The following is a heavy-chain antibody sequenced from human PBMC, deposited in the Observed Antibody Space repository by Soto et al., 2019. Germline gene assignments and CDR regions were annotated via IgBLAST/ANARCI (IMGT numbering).Heavy chain of an antibody. CDR3: AHTGAGAYDYVWGSSFDY. Sequence: QITLKESGPTLVKPTQTLTLICTFSGFSLSTSGVGVGWIRQPPGKALEWLALIYWDDDKRYSPSLKSRLTITKDTSKNQVVLTMTNMDPVDTATYYCAHTGAGAYDYVWGSSFDYWGQGTLVTVSS. CDR2: IYWDDDK. J-gene: IGHJ4*02. CDR1: GFSLSTSGVG. D-gene: IGHD3-16*01. V-gene: IGHV2-5*02.